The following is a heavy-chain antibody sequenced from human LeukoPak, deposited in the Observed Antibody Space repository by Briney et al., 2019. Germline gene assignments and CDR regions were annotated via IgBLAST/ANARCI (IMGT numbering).Heavy chain of an antibody. CDR3: ARPKYYSDSSGYAFDI. J-gene: IGHJ3*02. CDR1: GSRFTSYL. Sequence: GDSRKISSRGSGSRFTSYLSSGWGRMPGKGLGGRGGIYPGDSEHRYSTSCQGQVTISADKSISTAYLQWSRLKASDTAMYYCARPKYYSDSSGYAFDIWGQGTMVTVSS. V-gene: IGHV5-51*01. D-gene: IGHD3-22*01. CDR2: IYPGDSEH.